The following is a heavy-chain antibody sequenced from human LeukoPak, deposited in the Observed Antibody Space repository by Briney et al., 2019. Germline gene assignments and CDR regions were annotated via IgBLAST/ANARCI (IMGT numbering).Heavy chain of an antibody. CDR1: GGSISGVNW. CDR2: VYHSGSA. D-gene: IGHD5-12*01. V-gene: IGHV4-4*02. CDR3: ARHSGHVAFDS. J-gene: IGHJ4*02. Sequence: SGTLSLTCTVSGGSISGVNWWTWVRQPPGEGLEWIGEVYHSGSANYNPSLQSRVTMSVDKSNNRFSLKLSSVTAADTAVYYCARHSGHVAFDSWGQGTLVTVSS.